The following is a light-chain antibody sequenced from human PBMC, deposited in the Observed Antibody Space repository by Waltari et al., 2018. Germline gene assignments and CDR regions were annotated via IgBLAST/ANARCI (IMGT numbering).Light chain of an antibody. CDR2: GAS. CDR3: QHYNNWLYT. Sequence: EIVMTQSPGTLSVSPGERVTLSCRASESVSSHLAWYQHRPGQAPRLLLFGASTRASGVPTRFSGSGSGTDFTLTISSLQSEDVAVYYCQHYNNWLYTFGQGTKLEIK. CDR1: ESVSSH. V-gene: IGKV3-15*01. J-gene: IGKJ2*01.